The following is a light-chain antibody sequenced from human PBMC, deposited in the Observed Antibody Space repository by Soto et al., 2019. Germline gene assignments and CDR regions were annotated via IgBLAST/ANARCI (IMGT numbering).Light chain of an antibody. V-gene: IGKV1-5*01. CDR3: QQYHTYPRT. CDR2: DAS. Sequence: DIQMTQSPSTLSASLGDTVTVTCRASQSVSGWLAWYQQKPGEAPKLLIYDASNLASGVPSRFSGSGSGTEFTLSISSLQPDDFATYYCQQYHTYPRTFGQGTKVDI. J-gene: IGKJ1*01. CDR1: QSVSGW.